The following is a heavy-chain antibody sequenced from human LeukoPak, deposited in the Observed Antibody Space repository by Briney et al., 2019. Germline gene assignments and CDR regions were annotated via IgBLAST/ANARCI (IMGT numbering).Heavy chain of an antibody. CDR2: ISYDGSNK. CDR3: ARDKSYYDSSGYPDY. Sequence: GGSLRLSCAASGFTFSSYAMHWVRQAPGEGLEWVAVISYDGSNKYYADSVKGRFTISRDNSKNTLYLQMNSLRAEDTAVYYCARDKSYYDSSGYPDYWGQGTLVTVSS. J-gene: IGHJ4*02. CDR1: GFTFSSYA. V-gene: IGHV3-30-3*01. D-gene: IGHD3-22*01.